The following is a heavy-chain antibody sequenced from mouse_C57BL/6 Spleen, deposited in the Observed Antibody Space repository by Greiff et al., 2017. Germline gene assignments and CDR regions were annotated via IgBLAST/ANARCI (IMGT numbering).Heavy chain of an antibody. V-gene: IGHV1-55*01. CDR3: AREEKTYDLDY. CDR1: GYTFTSYW. Sequence: QVQLQQPGAELVKPGASVKMSCKAFGYTFTSYWITWVKQRPGQGLEWIGDIYPGSGSTNYNEKFKSKATLTVDTSSSTAYMQLSSLTSEDSAVYYCAREEKTYDLDYWGQGTTLTVSS. D-gene: IGHD5-2*01. J-gene: IGHJ2*01. CDR2: IYPGSGST.